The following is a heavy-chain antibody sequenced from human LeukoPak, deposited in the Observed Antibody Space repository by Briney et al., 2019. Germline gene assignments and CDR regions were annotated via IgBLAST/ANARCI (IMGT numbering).Heavy chain of an antibody. CDR1: GFTFSGSA. V-gene: IGHV3-73*01. CDR2: IRSTANGYAT. D-gene: IGHD3-10*01. Sequence: PGGSLRLSCAASGFTFSGSALHWVRQASGKGLEWVGRIRSTANGYATAYAASVKGRFTISRDDSKNTAYLQMDSLETEDTAVYYCTGNYYGSGSYADFDYWGQGTLVTVSS. J-gene: IGHJ4*02. CDR3: TGNYYGSGSYADFDY.